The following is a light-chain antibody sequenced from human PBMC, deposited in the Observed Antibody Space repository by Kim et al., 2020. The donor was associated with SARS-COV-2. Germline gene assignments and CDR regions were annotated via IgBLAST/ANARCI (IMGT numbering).Light chain of an antibody. CDR1: SSNIGSNT. Sequence: QSVLTQPPSASGTPGQRVTISCSGSSSNIGSNTVNWYQQLPGTAPKLLIYSHNQRPSGVPDRFSGSESGTSASLAISGLQSEDEADYYCAAWDDSLNGWVFGGGTQLTVL. CDR3: AAWDDSLNGWV. V-gene: IGLV1-44*01. J-gene: IGLJ3*02. CDR2: SHN.